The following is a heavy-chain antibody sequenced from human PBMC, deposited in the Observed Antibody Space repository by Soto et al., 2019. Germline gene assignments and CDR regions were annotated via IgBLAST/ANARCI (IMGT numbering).Heavy chain of an antibody. CDR3: AGQATVGVFQFDY. V-gene: IGHV1-18*01. D-gene: IGHD2-21*02. Sequence: QVQLVQSGAEVKKPGASVKVSCKASGYTFTSYGISWVRQAPGQGLEWMGWSSDYNGNTNYAQKLQGRVTMTTDTSTNTAYMELRSLRADDTAVYYCAGQATVGVFQFDYWGQGTLVAVCS. CDR1: GYTFTSYG. CDR2: SSDYNGNT. J-gene: IGHJ4*02.